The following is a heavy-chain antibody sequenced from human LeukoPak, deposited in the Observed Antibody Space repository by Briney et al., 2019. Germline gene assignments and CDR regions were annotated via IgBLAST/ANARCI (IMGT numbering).Heavy chain of an antibody. D-gene: IGHD3-10*01. V-gene: IGHV4-59*01. J-gene: IGHJ5*02. CDR2: IYYSGST. CDR3: ARGRGGGTMVRGVIITPWFDP. CDR1: GGSISSYY. Sequence: SETLSLTCTASGGSISSYYWSWIRQPPGKGLEWIGYIYYSGSTNYNPSLKSRVTISVDTSKNQFSLKLSSVTAADTAVYYCARGRGGGTMVRGVIITPWFDPWGQGTLVTVSS.